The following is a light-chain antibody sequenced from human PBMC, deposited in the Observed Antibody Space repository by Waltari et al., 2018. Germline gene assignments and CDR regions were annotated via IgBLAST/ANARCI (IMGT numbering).Light chain of an antibody. CDR2: NNN. Sequence: QSVLTQPPSASGTPGQRVSISCSGTNSNIGTTPVNWFQQIPGTAPKLLIYNNNLRPSGVSDRISASKSGTSASLAISGLQSEDEATYYCAAWDGSLHGPVFGGGTKLTVL. J-gene: IGLJ3*02. V-gene: IGLV1-44*01. CDR3: AAWDGSLHGPV. CDR1: NSNIGTTP.